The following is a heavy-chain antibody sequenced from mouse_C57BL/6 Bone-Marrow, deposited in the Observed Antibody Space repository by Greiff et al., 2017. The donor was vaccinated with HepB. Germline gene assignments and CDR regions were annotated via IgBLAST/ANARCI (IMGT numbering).Heavy chain of an antibody. CDR1: GFTFSSYG. V-gene: IGHV5-6*01. CDR3: AKPYDCYYLIAY. J-gene: IGHJ3*01. D-gene: IGHD2-3*01. Sequence: VQLQQSGGDLVKPGGSLKLSCAASGFTFSSYGMSWVRQTPDKRLEWVATISSGGSYTYYPDSVKGRFTISRDNAKNTLYLEMSSLKSEDTAMYYGAKPYDCYYLIAYWGQGTLVTVSA. CDR2: ISSGGSYT.